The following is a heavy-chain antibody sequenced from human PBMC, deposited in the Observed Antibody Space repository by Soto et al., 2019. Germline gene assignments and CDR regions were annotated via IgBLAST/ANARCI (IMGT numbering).Heavy chain of an antibody. CDR2: IYPGDSDT. J-gene: IGHJ4*02. CDR1: GYSFTTYW. D-gene: IGHD3-22*01. Sequence: GESLKISCKGSGYSFTTYWIGWVRQMPGKGLEWMGIIYPGDSDTRYSPSFQGPVTISADKYISNAYLQWSSLKASETAMYYCARKDSSSAFDYWGQGTLVTVSS. V-gene: IGHV5-51*01. CDR3: ARKDSSSAFDY.